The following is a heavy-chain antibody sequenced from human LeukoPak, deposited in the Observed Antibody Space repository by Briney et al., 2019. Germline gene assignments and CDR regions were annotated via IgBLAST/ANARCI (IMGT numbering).Heavy chain of an antibody. CDR3: AKYGGNSGMAFDI. CDR1: GFTFSAHW. CDR2: INLDESAK. V-gene: IGHV3-7*01. Sequence: PGGSLRLSCAASGFTFSAHWMSWVRQAPGKGLEWVANINLDESAKRYVNSVKGRFTISRDNAKNSLYLQMNGLRAEDTAVYYCAKYGGNSGMAFDIWGQGTVVTVSS. J-gene: IGHJ3*02. D-gene: IGHD4-23*01.